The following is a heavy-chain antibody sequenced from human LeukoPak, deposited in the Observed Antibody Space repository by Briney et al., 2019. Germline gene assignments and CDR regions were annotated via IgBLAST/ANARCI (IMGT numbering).Heavy chain of an antibody. CDR3: ARRAGAYSHPYDY. D-gene: IGHD4/OR15-4a*01. CDR2: IYSDNT. V-gene: IGHV3-53*01. J-gene: IGHJ4*02. Sequence: PGGSLRLSCTVSGFTVSSNSMSWVRQAPGKGLEWVSFIYSDNTHYSDSVTGRFTISRDTSQNTLYLQMNSLRAEDTAVYYCARRAGAYSHPYDYWGQGTLVTVSS. CDR1: GFTVSSNS.